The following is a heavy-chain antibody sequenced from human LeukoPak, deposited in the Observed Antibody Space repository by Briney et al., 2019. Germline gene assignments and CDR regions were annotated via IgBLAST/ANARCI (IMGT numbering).Heavy chain of an antibody. CDR2: INPNSGGT. Sequence: ASVKVSCKASGYTFTGYYMHWVRQAPGQGLEWMGWINPNSGGTNYAQKFQGRVTMTRDTSISTAYMELSRLRSDDTAVYYCARGLRCSSTSCYTYGYWGQGTLVTVSS. CDR1: GYTFTGYY. V-gene: IGHV1-2*02. CDR3: ARGLRCSSTSCYTYGY. J-gene: IGHJ4*02. D-gene: IGHD2-2*02.